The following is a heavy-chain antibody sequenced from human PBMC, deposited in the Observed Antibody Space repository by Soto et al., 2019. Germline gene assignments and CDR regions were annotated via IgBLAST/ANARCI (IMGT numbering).Heavy chain of an antibody. CDR1: GGTFSSYA. CDR2: IIPIFGTA. D-gene: IGHD3-22*01. J-gene: IGHJ4*02. CDR3: ATYPYYYDSSGYYYFDY. V-gene: IGHV1-69*01. Sequence: QVQLVQSGAEVKKPGSSAKVSCKASGGTFSSYAISWVRQAPGQGLEWMGGIIPIFGTANYAQKFQGRVTITADESTSTAYMELSSLRSEDTAVYYCATYPYYYDSSGYYYFDYWGQGTLVTVSS.